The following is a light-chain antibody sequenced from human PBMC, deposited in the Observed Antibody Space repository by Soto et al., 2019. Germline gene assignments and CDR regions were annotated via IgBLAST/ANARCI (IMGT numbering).Light chain of an antibody. CDR3: QSYDSSLSGWV. CDR2: GNS. Sequence: QAVVTQPPSVSGAPGQRVTISCTGSSSNIGAGYDVHWYQQLPGTAPKLLIYGNSNRPSGVPDRFSGSKSGTSASLAITRLQAEDEADYYCQSYDSSLSGWVFGGGTKLTV. J-gene: IGLJ3*02. V-gene: IGLV1-40*01. CDR1: SSNIGAGYD.